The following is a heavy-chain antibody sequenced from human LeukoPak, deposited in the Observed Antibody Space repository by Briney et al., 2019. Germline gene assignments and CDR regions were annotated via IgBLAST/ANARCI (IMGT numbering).Heavy chain of an antibody. CDR2: IIPIFGTA. CDR1: GGTFSSYA. V-gene: IGHV1-69*13. Sequence: SVKVSCKASGGTFSSYAISWVRQAPGQGLEWMGGIIPIFGTANYAQKFQGRVTITPDESTRTAYMELSSLRSEDTAVYYCARDRLPYGSPVRYFDYWGQGTLVTVSS. J-gene: IGHJ4*02. CDR3: ARDRLPYGSPVRYFDY. D-gene: IGHD6-13*01.